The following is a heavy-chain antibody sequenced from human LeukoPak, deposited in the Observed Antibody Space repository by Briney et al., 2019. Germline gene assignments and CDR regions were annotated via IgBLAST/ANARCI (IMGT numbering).Heavy chain of an antibody. CDR2: IYSGGST. Sequence: GGSLRLSCAASGFTVSSNYMSWVRQAPGKGLEWVSVIYSGGSTYYADSVKGRFTISRDNSKNTLYLQMNSLRAEDTAVYYCARDSRYCSGGSCYFYYGMDVWGQGTTVTVSS. J-gene: IGHJ6*02. V-gene: IGHV3-53*01. CDR1: GFTVSSNY. D-gene: IGHD2-15*01. CDR3: ARDSRYCSGGSCYFYYGMDV.